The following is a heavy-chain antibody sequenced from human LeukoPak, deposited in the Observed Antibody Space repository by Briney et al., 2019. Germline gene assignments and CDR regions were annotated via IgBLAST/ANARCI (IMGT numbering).Heavy chain of an antibody. CDR1: GFNLNAYA. D-gene: IGHD3-22*01. CDR2: INSNGLST. V-gene: IGHV3-64D*06. J-gene: IGHJ4*02. Sequence: PGGSLRLSCSASGFNLNAYAIHWVRQAPGKGLEYVSAINSNGLSTDYADSVKGRFTISRENSKNTVYLQMSSLRPEDTAVYYCVKELLITTSPFDYWGQGTLVTVSS. CDR3: VKELLITTSPFDY.